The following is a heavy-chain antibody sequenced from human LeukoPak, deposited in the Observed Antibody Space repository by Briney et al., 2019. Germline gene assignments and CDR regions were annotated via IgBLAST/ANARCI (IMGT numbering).Heavy chain of an antibody. D-gene: IGHD2-2*01. V-gene: IGHV1-69*01. J-gene: IGHJ3*02. CDR3: ARGKGEVPAAPMAFDI. CDR2: IIPIFGTA. CDR1: GGTFSSYA. Sequence: SVKVSCKASGGTFSSYAISWGRQAPGQGLEWMGGIIPIFGTANYAQKFQGRVTITADESTSTAYMELSSLRSEDTAVYYCARGKGEVPAAPMAFDIWGQGTMVTVSS.